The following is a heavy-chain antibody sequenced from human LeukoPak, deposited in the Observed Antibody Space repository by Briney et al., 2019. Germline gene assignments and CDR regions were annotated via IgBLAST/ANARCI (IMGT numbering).Heavy chain of an antibody. D-gene: IGHD3-3*01. CDR1: GFTFSSYS. CDR2: ISSSSSYI. J-gene: IGHJ5*02. V-gene: IGHV3-21*01. Sequence: GGSLRLSCAASGFTFSSYSMNWGRQAPGKGLEWVSSISSSSSYIYYADSVKGRFTISRDNATTSLYLQMNSLRAEDTAVYYCARDLYYDFWSGYYGSGPNWFDPWGQGTLVTVSS. CDR3: ARDLYYDFWSGYYGSGPNWFDP.